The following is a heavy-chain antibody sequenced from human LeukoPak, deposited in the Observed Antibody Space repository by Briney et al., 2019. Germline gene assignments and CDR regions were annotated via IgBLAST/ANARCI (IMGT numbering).Heavy chain of an antibody. CDR3: AGSGSYFDYFDY. D-gene: IGHD1-26*01. Sequence: SETLSLTCTASGGSISSYYWSWIRQPPGKGLEWIGYIYYSGSTNYNPSLKSRVTISVDTSKNQFSLKLSSVTAADTAVYYCAGSGSYFDYFDYWGQGTLVTVSS. CDR2: IYYSGST. J-gene: IGHJ4*02. V-gene: IGHV4-59*01. CDR1: GGSISSYY.